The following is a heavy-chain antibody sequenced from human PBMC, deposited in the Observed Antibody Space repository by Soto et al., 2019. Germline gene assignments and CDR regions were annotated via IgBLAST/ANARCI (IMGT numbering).Heavy chain of an antibody. CDR2: IWYDGSNK. J-gene: IGHJ6*02. Sequence: QVQLVESGGGVVQPGRSLRLSCAASGFTFSSYGMHWVRQAPGKGLEWVAVIWYDGSNKYYADSVKGRFTISRDNSKNTVHLQMNSLRAEDTAVYYCSRDWNGMDVWGQGTTDTDSS. V-gene: IGHV3-33*01. CDR3: SRDWNGMDV. D-gene: IGHD3-3*01. CDR1: GFTFSSYG.